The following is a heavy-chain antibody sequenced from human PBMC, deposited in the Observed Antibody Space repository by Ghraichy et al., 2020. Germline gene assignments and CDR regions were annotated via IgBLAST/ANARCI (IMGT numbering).Heavy chain of an antibody. CDR2: IYYSGST. D-gene: IGHD1-26*01. J-gene: IGHJ4*02. Sequence: SETLSLTCTVSGGSISSSSYYWGWIRQPPGKGLEWIGSIYYSGSTYYNPSLKSRVTISVDTSKNQFSLKLSSVTAADTAVYYCARQMRVWYSGSYSDFDDWGQGTLVTVSS. CDR3: ARQMRVWYSGSYSDFDD. CDR1: GGSISSSSYY. V-gene: IGHV4-39*01.